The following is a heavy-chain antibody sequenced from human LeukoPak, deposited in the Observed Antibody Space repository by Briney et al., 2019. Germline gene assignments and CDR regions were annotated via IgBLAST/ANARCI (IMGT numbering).Heavy chain of an antibody. Sequence: PGGSLRLSCTGSGFTFSDYYMAWIRQAPGKGLEWISYMTNNDGTMYYADSVRGRFIISRDDASKSLSLQMNSLRPEDTAVYYCATDRYCSRRSCYLPLRFGNWGQGTLVAVSS. D-gene: IGHD2-15*01. CDR3: ATDRYCSRRSCYLPLRFGN. CDR1: GFTFSDYY. V-gene: IGHV3-11*01. CDR2: MTNNDGTM. J-gene: IGHJ5*02.